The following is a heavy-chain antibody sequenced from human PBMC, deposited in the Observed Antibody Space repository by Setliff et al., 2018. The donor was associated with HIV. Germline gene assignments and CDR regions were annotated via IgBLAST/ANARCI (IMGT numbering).Heavy chain of an antibody. CDR1: GGSFNTRRTK. J-gene: IGHJ5*01. D-gene: IGHD1-26*01. CDR3: VRELLGSGGTVPEVNFFDS. CDR2: IFYFGSV. V-gene: IGHV4-39*07. Sequence: SQTLSLTCRVSGGSFNTRRTKWGWIRQSPGKGLEWIGSIFYFGSVAYNPSLKSRPLISIDTSKTQFSLNLRSVTAADTAVYYCVRELLGSGGTVPEVNFFDSWGQGTQVTVSS.